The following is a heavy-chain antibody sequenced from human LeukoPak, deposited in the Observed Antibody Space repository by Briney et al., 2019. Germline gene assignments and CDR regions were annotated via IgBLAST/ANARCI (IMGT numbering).Heavy chain of an antibody. CDR1: GLTFSNYG. V-gene: IGHV3-30*02. D-gene: IGHD1-1*01. J-gene: IGHJ4*02. Sequence: GGSLRLSCAASGLTFSNYGIHWVRQAPGEGLEWVAFIQYDGSSIYYADSVKGRFTISRDNSKNTLYLQMNSLRADDTAVYYCAKDRNDGFDLDYWGQGTLVTVSS. CDR2: IQYDGSSI. CDR3: AKDRNDGFDLDY.